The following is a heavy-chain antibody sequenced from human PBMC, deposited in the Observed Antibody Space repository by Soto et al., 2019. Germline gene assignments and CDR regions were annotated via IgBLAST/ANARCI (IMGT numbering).Heavy chain of an antibody. CDR2: IIPIFGTA. D-gene: IGHD3-9*01. V-gene: IGHV1-69*12. J-gene: IGHJ2*01. Sequence: QVQLVQSGAEVKKPGSSVKVSCKASGGTFSSYAISWVRQAPGQGLEWMGGIIPIFGTANYAQKFQGRVTITADESTSTAYMELSSLRSEDTAVYYCASQSAGLRYFDWVSWWYFDLWGRGTLVTVSS. CDR3: ASQSAGLRYFDWVSWWYFDL. CDR1: GGTFSSYA.